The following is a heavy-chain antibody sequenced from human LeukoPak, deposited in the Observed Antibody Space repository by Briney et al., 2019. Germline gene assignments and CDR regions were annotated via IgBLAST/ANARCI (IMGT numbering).Heavy chain of an antibody. Sequence: GGSLRLSCAASGFTFSMSWMAWVRQAPGKGLEWVANIKEDGGEKNYVDSVKGRFTISRDNARNSLYLQLNSLRVEDTAVYYCARDWAYGCSSTSCYGAFDIWGQGTMVTVSS. CDR3: ARDWAYGCSSTSCYGAFDI. CDR2: IKEDGGEK. CDR1: GFTFSMSW. J-gene: IGHJ3*02. V-gene: IGHV3-7*01. D-gene: IGHD2-2*01.